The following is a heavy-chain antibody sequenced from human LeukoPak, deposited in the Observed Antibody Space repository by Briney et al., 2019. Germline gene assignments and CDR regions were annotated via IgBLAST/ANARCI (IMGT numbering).Heavy chain of an antibody. CDR2: IKSKSDGDTT. V-gene: IGHV3-15*01. CDR3: TTPPD. J-gene: IGHJ4*02. Sequence: GGSLRLSCEASGITISNAWMSWVRQAPGKGLEWVGRIKSKSDGDTTDHAAPVKDRFTISRDDAKNTLYLQMNSLVSEDTGVYYCTTPPDWGQGTLVIVSS. CDR1: GITISNAW.